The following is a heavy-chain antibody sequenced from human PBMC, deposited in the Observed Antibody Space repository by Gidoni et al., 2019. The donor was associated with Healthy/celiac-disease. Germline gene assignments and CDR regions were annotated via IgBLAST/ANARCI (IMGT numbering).Heavy chain of an antibody. CDR3: ARAPPSSGLWYYGMDV. Sequence: QVQLQESGPGLVKPSATLSLTCTVSGGSISSDYWSWIRQPPGKGLEWIGYIYYSGSTNYNPSLKSRVTISVDTSKNQFSLKLSSVTAADTAVYYCARAPPSSGLWYYGMDVWGQGTTVTVSS. J-gene: IGHJ6*02. CDR1: GGSISSDY. V-gene: IGHV4-59*01. D-gene: IGHD3-10*01. CDR2: IYYSGST.